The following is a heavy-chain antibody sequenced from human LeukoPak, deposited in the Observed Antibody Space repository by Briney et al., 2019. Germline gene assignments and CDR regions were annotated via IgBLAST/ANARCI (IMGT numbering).Heavy chain of an antibody. J-gene: IGHJ4*02. CDR2: IYHSGST. CDR3: ARLEYDGYKDFDY. Sequence: SETLSLTCAVSGYSISSGYYWGWIRQPPGKGLKWIGSIYHSGSTYYNPSLKNRVTISVDTSKNQFSLKLSSVTAADTAVYYCARLEYDGYKDFDYWGQGTLVTVSS. D-gene: IGHD5-24*01. V-gene: IGHV4-38-2*01. CDR1: GYSISSGYY.